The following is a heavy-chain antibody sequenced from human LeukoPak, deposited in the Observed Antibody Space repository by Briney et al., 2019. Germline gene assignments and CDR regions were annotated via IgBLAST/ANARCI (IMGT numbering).Heavy chain of an antibody. D-gene: IGHD3-22*01. V-gene: IGHV3-7*01. CDR3: ARVRGYYDGSAYPYYFDY. CDR2: IKQDGSEK. Sequence: GGSLRLSCAASGFTFSSYWMSWVRQAPGKGLEWVANIKQDGSEKYYVDSVKGRFTISRDNAKNSLYLQMNSLRAEDTAVYYCARVRGYYDGSAYPYYFDYWGQGTLVTVSS. CDR1: GFTFSSYW. J-gene: IGHJ4*02.